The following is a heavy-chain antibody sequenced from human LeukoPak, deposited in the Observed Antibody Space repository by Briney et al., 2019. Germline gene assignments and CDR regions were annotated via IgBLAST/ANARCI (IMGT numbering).Heavy chain of an antibody. CDR1: GFTFSSYW. V-gene: IGHV3-74*01. CDR2: INSDGSTT. Sequence: PGGSLRLSCAASGFTFSSYWMHWVRQAPGKGLVWVSRINSDGSTTNYADSVKGRFTISRDNAKNTLYLQMNSLRADDTAVYYCARDLGYSGYEGIGHWGQGTLVTVSS. D-gene: IGHD5-12*01. CDR3: ARDLGYSGYEGIGH. J-gene: IGHJ4*02.